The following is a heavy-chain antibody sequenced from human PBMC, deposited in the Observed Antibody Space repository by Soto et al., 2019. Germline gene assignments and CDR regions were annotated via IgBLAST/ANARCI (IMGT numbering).Heavy chain of an antibody. CDR2: IKSKTDGGTT. V-gene: IGHV3-15*01. J-gene: IGHJ6*02. CDR3: TTDSLEWLLNGMDV. D-gene: IGHD3-3*01. Sequence: PXGSLSLSCAASGFTFSNAWMSLVRQAPGKGLEWVGRIKSKTDGGTTDYAAPVKGRFTISRDDSKNTLYLQMNSLKTEDTAVYYCTTDSLEWLLNGMDVWGQGTTVTVSS. CDR1: GFTFSNAW.